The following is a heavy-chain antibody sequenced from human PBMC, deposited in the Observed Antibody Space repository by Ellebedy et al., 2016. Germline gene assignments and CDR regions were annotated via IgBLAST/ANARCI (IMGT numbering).Heavy chain of an antibody. V-gene: IGHV1-8*01. CDR3: GGAQEMATIGSGGMDV. CDR2: MKPNSGNT. D-gene: IGHD5-24*01. J-gene: IGHJ6*02. Sequence: ASVKVSCXASGYTFSKFDVNWVRQATEQGLEWMGWMKPNSGNTVYAQKIQGRVTMTRNTAISSAYMDLSSLRSEDTAVYYCGGAQEMATIGSGGMDVWGQGTTVTVSS. CDR1: GYTFSKFD.